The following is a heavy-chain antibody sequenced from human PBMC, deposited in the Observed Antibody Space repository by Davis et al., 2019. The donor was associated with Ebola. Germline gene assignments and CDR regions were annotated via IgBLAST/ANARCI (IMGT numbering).Heavy chain of an antibody. CDR3: AKEDSMIVVVPLDY. J-gene: IGHJ4*02. CDR2: ISGSGGST. D-gene: IGHD3-22*01. V-gene: IGHV3-23*01. CDR1: GFTFSRYA. Sequence: GESLKISCAASGFTFSRYAMSWVRQAPGKGLEWVSAISGSGGSTYYADSVKGRFTISRDNSKNTLYLQMNSLRAEDTAVYYCAKEDSMIVVVPLDYWGQGTLVTVSS.